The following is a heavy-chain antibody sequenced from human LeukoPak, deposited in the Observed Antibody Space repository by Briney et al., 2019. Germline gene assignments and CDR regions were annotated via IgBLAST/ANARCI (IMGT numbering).Heavy chain of an antibody. V-gene: IGHV4-30-4*08. CDR1: GGSISSGDYY. CDR3: ARGLYGGNSEDYYYYMDV. Sequence: SQTLSLTCTVSGGSISSGDYYWSWIRQPPGKGLEWIGYIYYSGSTYYNPSLKSRVTISVDTSKNQFSLKLSSVTAADTAVYYCARGLYGGNSEDYYYYMDVWGKGTTVTVSS. CDR2: IYYSGST. D-gene: IGHD4-23*01. J-gene: IGHJ6*03.